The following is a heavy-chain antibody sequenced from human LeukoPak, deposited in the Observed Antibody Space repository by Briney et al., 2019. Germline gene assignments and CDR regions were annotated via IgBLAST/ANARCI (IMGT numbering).Heavy chain of an antibody. CDR3: AKDRRGTVVRGPIMQTRDYYFEY. D-gene: IGHD3-10*01. CDR2: IRYDGSNK. Sequence: GGSLRLSCAASGFTFSSYGMHWVRQAPGKGLEWGAFIRYDGSNKYYADSVKGRFTISRDNSKNTLYLQMNSLRAEDTAVYYCAKDRRGTVVRGPIMQTRDYYFEYWGQGTLVTASS. J-gene: IGHJ4*02. V-gene: IGHV3-30*02. CDR1: GFTFSSYG.